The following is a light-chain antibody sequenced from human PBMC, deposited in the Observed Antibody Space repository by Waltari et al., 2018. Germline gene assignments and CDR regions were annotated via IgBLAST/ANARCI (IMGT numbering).Light chain of an antibody. Sequence: EILLTQSPGTLSLSPGERATLSCRASQSVSSSYLAWFQQKPGQAPRLLIYGASKRATGIPDRFSGSGSGTDFTLTISRLEPEDSAVYYCQQYGGSPKVTFGGGTKVEIK. CDR2: GAS. CDR3: QQYGGSPKVT. CDR1: QSVSSSY. V-gene: IGKV3-20*01. J-gene: IGKJ4*01.